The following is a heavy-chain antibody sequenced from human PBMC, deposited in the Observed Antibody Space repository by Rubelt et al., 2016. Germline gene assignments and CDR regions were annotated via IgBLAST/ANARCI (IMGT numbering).Heavy chain of an antibody. J-gene: IGHJ4*02. V-gene: IGHV3-21*01. Sequence: EVRLVESGGGLVKPGGSLRLSCAASGFTFSSYAMNWVRQAPGKGLEWVSSISSTSTYIYYADSVKGRFTISRDNAKNTLYLQMSSLRAEDTAVYYCARGFDKAYSTSWSSWGQGTLVTVSS. CDR2: ISSTSTYI. CDR3: ARGFDKAYSTSWSS. D-gene: IGHD6-13*01. CDR1: GFTFSSYA.